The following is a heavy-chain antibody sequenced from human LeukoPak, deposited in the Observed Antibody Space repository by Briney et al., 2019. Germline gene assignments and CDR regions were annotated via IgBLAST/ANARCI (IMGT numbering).Heavy chain of an antibody. J-gene: IGHJ6*02. CDR2: INDYTGDS. Sequence: SETLSLTCTVFGGSFTDYFWTWIRHSPGKGLEWIGEINDYTGDSKYNPFLNSRVSLSLEKSKNQLSLELRSVTAADTAVYYCARGRIAKIVVVHSFSYGMDVWGQGTTVTVSS. CDR3: ARGRIAKIVVVHSFSYGMDV. D-gene: IGHD3-22*01. V-gene: IGHV4-34*01. CDR1: GGSFTDYF.